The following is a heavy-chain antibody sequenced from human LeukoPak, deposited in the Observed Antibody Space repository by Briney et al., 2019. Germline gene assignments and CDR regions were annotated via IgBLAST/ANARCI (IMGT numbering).Heavy chain of an antibody. D-gene: IGHD3-10*01. J-gene: IGHJ4*02. V-gene: IGHV4-30-4*02. CDR2: IYYSGST. CDR3: ATSDYGSGSYNY. Sequence: SETLSLTCTVSGGSISSGDYYWSWIRQPPGKGLEWIGYIYYSGSTYYNPSLKSRVTISVDTSKNQFSLKLSSVTAADTAVYYCATSDYGSGSYNYWGQGTLVTVSS. CDR1: GGSISSGDYY.